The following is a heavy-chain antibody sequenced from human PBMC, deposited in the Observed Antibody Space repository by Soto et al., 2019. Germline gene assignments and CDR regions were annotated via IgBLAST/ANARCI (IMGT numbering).Heavy chain of an antibody. V-gene: IGHV3-21*01. CDR1: GFTFSSYS. CDR3: ARGLRYCGGDCSSEGLVDY. CDR2: ISSSSSYI. D-gene: IGHD2-21*02. Sequence: GGSLRLSCAASGFTFSSYSMNWVRQAPGKGLEWVSSISSSSSYIYYADSVKGRFTISRDNAKNSLYLQMNSLRAEDTAVYYCARGLRYCGGDCSSEGLVDYWGQGTLVTVSS. J-gene: IGHJ4*02.